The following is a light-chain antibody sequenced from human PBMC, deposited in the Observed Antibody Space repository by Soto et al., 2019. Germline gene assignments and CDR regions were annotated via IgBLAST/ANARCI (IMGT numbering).Light chain of an antibody. V-gene: IGKV3-11*01. CDR3: QQRSNWPWT. CDR2: DAS. J-gene: IGKJ1*01. Sequence: IGFTQSPSTLSLSPGERATLSCRASQSVSSYLAWYQQKPGQAPRLLIYDASNRATGIPARFSGSGSGTDFTLTISSLEPEDFAVYYCQQRSNWPWTFGQGTKVDIK. CDR1: QSVSSY.